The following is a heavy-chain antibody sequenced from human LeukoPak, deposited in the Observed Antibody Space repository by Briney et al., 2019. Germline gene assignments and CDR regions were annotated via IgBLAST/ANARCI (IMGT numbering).Heavy chain of an antibody. D-gene: IGHD2-2*01. V-gene: IGHV4-31*03. Sequence: SQTLSLTCTVSGGSISSGGYYWTWIRQHPGKGLEWVGYIYYSGSTYYNPSLKSRVTISVDTSKNQFSLKLSSVTAADTAVYYCARGSQTQLLMFYPAGAFDIWGQGTMVTVSS. CDR2: IYYSGST. CDR1: GGSISSGGYY. J-gene: IGHJ3*02. CDR3: ARGSQTQLLMFYPAGAFDI.